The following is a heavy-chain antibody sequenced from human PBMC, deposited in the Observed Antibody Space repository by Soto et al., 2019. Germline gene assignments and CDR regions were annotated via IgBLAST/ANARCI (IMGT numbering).Heavy chain of an antibody. CDR2: IIPIFGTA. D-gene: IGHD2-2*01. J-gene: IGHJ1*01. CDR1: GGTFSSYA. V-gene: IGHV1-69*13. Sequence: SVKFSCTAAGGTFSSYAISWVRQAPVQGLEWMGGIIPIFGTANYAQKFQGRVTITADESTSTAYMELSSLRSEDTAVYYCARLSHIVVVPSVIPVYLQHWVHGTLFPVPP. CDR3: ARLSHIVVVPSVIPVYLQH.